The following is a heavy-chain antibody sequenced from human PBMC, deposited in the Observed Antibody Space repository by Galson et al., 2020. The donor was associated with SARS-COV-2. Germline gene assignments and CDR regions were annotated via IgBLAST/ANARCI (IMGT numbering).Heavy chain of an antibody. D-gene: IGHD6-13*01. V-gene: IGHV1-2*02. CDR3: ARVGGSGIAAAGNPYYYYGMDV. Sequence: ASVKVSCKASGYTFTGYYMHWVRQAPGQGLEWMGWINPNSGGTNYAQKFQGRVTMTRDTSISTAYMELSRLRSDDTAVYYCARVGGSGIAAAGNPYYYYGMDVWGQGTTVTVSS. J-gene: IGHJ6*02. CDR2: INPNSGGT. CDR1: GYTFTGYY.